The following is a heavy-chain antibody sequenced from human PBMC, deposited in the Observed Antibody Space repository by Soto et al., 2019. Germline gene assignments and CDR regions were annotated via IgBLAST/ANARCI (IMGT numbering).Heavy chain of an antibody. D-gene: IGHD3-10*01. CDR2: ISYDGSNK. Sequence: GSLTLSCAASGFTFSSYGMHWVRQAQGKGLEWVAVISYDGSNKYYADSVKGRFTISRDNSKNTLYLQMNSLRAEDTAVYYCAKGEWFGDPYYYYYGRDVWGQGTRVTFSS. J-gene: IGHJ6*02. V-gene: IGHV3-30*18. CDR1: GFTFSSYG. CDR3: AKGEWFGDPYYYYYGRDV.